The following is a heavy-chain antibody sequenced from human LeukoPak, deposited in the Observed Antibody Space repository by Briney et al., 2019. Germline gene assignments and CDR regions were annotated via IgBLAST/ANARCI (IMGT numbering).Heavy chain of an antibody. CDR3: ARAGGLDY. CDR2: ISYDGSNK. CDR1: GFTFSTYG. Sequence: QPGGSLRLSCAASGFTFSTYGMHWVRQAPGKGLEWVAVISYDGSNKYYADSVKGRFTISRDNSKNTLYLQMNSLRPEDTAVYYCARAGGLDYWGQGALVTVSS. V-gene: IGHV3-30*03. J-gene: IGHJ4*02. D-gene: IGHD1-14*01.